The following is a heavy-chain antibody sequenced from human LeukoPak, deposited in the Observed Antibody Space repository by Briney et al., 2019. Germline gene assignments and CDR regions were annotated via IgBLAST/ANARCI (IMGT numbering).Heavy chain of an antibody. D-gene: IGHD3-10*01. CDR3: AREKFTMVREDWFDP. CDR1: GGTFSSYA. J-gene: IGHJ5*02. CDR2: IIPIFGTA. Sequence: SVKVSCKASGGTFSSYAISWVRQAPGQGLEWMGGIIPIFGTANYAQKFQGRVTITADKSTSTAYMELSSLRSEDTAVYYCAREKFTMVREDWFDPWGQGTLVTVSS. V-gene: IGHV1-69*06.